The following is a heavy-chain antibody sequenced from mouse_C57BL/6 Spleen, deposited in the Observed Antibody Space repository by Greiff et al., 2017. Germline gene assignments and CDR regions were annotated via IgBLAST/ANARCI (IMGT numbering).Heavy chain of an antibody. D-gene: IGHD1-1*01. Sequence: VQRVQSGPGLVAPSQSLSITCTVSGFSLTSYGVSWVRQPPGKGLEWLGVIWGDGCTNSHSPLISRPSTCKDNSKSQVFLKLNSLQTDDKATYDWAKGGTTVVAPYWYFDVWGTGTTVTVSS. CDR3: AKGGTTVVAPYWYFDV. V-gene: IGHV2-3*01. CDR1: GFSLTSYG. J-gene: IGHJ1*03. CDR2: IWGDGCT.